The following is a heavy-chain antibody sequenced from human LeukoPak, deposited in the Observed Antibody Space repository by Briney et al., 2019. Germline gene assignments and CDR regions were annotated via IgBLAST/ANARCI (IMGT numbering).Heavy chain of an antibody. D-gene: IGHD3-22*01. V-gene: IGHV3-7*01. CDR1: GFTFSSYW. CDR2: INQDGSEK. J-gene: IGHJ4*02. CDR3: ARGLRSNNYDSSGYGDF. Sequence: GGSLRLSCAASGFTFSSYWMSWVRQAPGKGLEWMANINQDGSEKYFVDSVKGRFTISRDNAKNSLYLQMNSLRAEDTAVYYCARGLRSNNYDSSGYGDFWGQGTLVTVSS.